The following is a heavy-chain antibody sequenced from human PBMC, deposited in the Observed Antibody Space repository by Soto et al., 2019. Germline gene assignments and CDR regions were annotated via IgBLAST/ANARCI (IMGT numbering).Heavy chain of an antibody. CDR2: LFYNVGT. Sequence: AILYLTCIVVGTSMSSTRHYWGWTRQPPGRGLEWIGSLFYNVGTYYNPSLKSRVTISADTSANQFSLMVNSVTAADTAIYYCARLPSRHWVGYWGQGTLVTAPQ. J-gene: IGHJ4*02. D-gene: IGHD3-16*01. CDR1: GTSMSSTRHY. CDR3: ARLPSRHWVGY. V-gene: IGHV4-39*01.